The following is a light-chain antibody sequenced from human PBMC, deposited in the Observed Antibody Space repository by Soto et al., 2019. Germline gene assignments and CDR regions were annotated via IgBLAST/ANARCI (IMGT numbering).Light chain of an antibody. V-gene: IGKV3-20*01. Sequence: EIVLTKSPCTLSLSPGERATLSCRASQSVSSSYLAWYQQNPGQAPRLLIYGASSRATGIPDRLSGSGSRTDFTLTISRLEPEDFAVYYCQQYGSTPRLTFGIGTKVEIK. CDR3: QQYGSTPRLT. J-gene: IGKJ4*01. CDR1: QSVSSSY. CDR2: GAS.